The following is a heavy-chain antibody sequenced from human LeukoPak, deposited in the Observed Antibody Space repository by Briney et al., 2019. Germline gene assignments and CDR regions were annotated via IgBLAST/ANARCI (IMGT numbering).Heavy chain of an antibody. Sequence: SETLSLNCAVYGGSFSAYYWTWIRQLPGKGLEWIGYIYYSGSTNYNPSLKSRVTISVDTSKNQFSLKLSSVTAADTAVYYCARASSWYYFDYWGQGTLVTVSS. D-gene: IGHD6-13*01. CDR2: IYYSGST. CDR3: ARASSWYYFDY. V-gene: IGHV4-59*01. J-gene: IGHJ4*02. CDR1: GGSFSAYY.